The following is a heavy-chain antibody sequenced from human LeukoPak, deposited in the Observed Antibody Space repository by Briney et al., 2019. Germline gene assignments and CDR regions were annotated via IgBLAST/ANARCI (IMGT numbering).Heavy chain of an antibody. D-gene: IGHD3-10*01. CDR3: ASKNYYGGQ. J-gene: IGHJ4*02. Sequence: SETLSLTCTVSGGSISSSSYYWGWIRQPPGKGLEWIGSIYYSGSTYYNPSLKSRVTISVDTSKNQFSLKLSSVTAADTAVYYCASKNYYGGQWGQGTLVTVSS. CDR2: IYYSGST. V-gene: IGHV4-39*01. CDR1: GGSISSSSYY.